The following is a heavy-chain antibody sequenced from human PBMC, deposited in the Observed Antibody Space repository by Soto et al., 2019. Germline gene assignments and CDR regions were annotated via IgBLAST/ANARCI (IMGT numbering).Heavy chain of an antibody. CDR3: ARSRVGDSSGWIDAFDI. J-gene: IGHJ3*02. CDR1: GFTFSSYG. Sequence: GGSLRLSCSASGFTFSSYGMHWVRQAPGKGLEWVAVIWYDGSNKYYADSVKGRFTISRDNSKNTLYLQMNSLRAEDTAVYYCARSRVGDSSGWIDAFDIWGQGTMVTVSS. CDR2: IWYDGSNK. V-gene: IGHV3-33*01. D-gene: IGHD6-19*01.